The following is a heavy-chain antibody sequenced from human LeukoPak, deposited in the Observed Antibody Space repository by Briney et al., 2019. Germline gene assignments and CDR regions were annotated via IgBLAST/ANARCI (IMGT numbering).Heavy chain of an antibody. CDR3: AELGITMIGGV. D-gene: IGHD3-10*02. V-gene: IGHV3-48*03. J-gene: IGHJ6*04. CDR1: GFTFSSYE. Sequence: GGSLRLSRAASGFTFSSYEMNWVRQAPGKGLEWVSYISSSGSTIYYADSVKGRFTIARDNAKNSLYLQMNSLRAEDTAVYYCAELGITMIGGVWGKGTTVTISS. CDR2: ISSSGSTI.